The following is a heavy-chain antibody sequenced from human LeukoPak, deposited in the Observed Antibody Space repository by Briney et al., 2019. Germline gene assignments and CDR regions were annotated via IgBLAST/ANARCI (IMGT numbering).Heavy chain of an antibody. Sequence: GGSLRLSCAASGFTVSSSYMSWVRQAPGKGLEWVSVIYSGGSTYYADSVKGRFTISRDNSKNTLYPQMNSLRAEDTAVYYCARSFKGAFDIWGQGTMVTVSS. J-gene: IGHJ3*02. CDR2: IYSGGST. CDR1: GFTVSSSY. CDR3: ARSFKGAFDI. D-gene: IGHD3-10*01. V-gene: IGHV3-66*01.